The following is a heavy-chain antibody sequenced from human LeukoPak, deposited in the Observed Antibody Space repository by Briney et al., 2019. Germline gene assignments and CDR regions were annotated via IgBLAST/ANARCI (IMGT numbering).Heavy chain of an antibody. CDR3: ATAPEYYFDTSGGAFDI. CDR1: GGSVTTGGYS. Sequence: SETLSLTCAVSGGSVTTGGYSWSWIRQPPGKGLEWIGYIHHSGGTYYNPSLKSRVTMSIDRSKNQFSLKLTSVTAADTAVYYCATAPEYYFDTSGGAFDIWGQGKMVTVSS. V-gene: IGHV4-30-2*01. J-gene: IGHJ3*02. CDR2: IHHSGGT. D-gene: IGHD3-22*01.